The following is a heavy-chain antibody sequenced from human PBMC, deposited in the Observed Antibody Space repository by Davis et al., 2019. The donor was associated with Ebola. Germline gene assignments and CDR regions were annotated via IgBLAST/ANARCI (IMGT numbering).Heavy chain of an antibody. CDR3: ASTYYNILTGPPGDWYFDV. D-gene: IGHD3-9*01. Sequence: GESLKISCKASGYSSNSYWIGWVRQVPEKGLEWMGIIHASDSDTRYSPSFQGQVTISADKSISTAYLQWNSLKASDTAMYYCASTYYNILTGPPGDWYFDVWGRGTLVTVSS. CDR2: IHASDSDT. J-gene: IGHJ2*01. CDR1: GYSSNSYW. V-gene: IGHV5-51*01.